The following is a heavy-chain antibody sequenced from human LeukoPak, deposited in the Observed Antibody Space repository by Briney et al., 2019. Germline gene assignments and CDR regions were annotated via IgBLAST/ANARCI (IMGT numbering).Heavy chain of an antibody. V-gene: IGHV4-38-2*02. J-gene: IGHJ6*03. CDR2: IFHSGST. CDR1: GYSITSGQY. Sequence: SETLSLTCTVSGYSITSGQYWGWIRRPPEKGLEWIGTIFHSGSTYYNPSLKSRVTISVDTSENQFSLKLSSVTAADTAVYFCARVGYYPDYYMDVWGKGTTVTVSS. D-gene: IGHD2-21*01. CDR3: ARVGYYPDYYMDV.